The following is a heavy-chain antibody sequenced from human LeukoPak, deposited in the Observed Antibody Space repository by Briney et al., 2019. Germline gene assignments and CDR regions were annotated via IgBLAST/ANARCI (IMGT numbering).Heavy chain of an antibody. Sequence: SETLSLTCAVYGGSFSGYYWSWIRQPPGKGLEWIGEINHSGSTNYNPSLKSRVTISVDTSKNQFSLKLSSVTAADTAVYYCARGRGYDFWSGYYSRGYYYYMDVWGKGTTVTVSS. CDR1: GGSFSGYY. CDR2: INHSGST. CDR3: ARGRGYDFWSGYYSRGYYYYMDV. D-gene: IGHD3-3*01. J-gene: IGHJ6*03. V-gene: IGHV4-34*01.